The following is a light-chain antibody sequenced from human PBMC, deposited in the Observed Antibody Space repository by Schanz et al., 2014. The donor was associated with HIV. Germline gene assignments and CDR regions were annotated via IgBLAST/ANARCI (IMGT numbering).Light chain of an antibody. CDR3: QQSYSTPLT. Sequence: DIQMTQSPSTLSASIGDRITITCRASQSISEWLAWYQQKPGQAPNLLISEASTLESGVPSRFSGTGSGTDFTLTISSLQPEDFATYYCQQSYSTPLTFGGGTKVEIK. J-gene: IGKJ4*01. V-gene: IGKV1-5*03. CDR1: QSISEW. CDR2: EAS.